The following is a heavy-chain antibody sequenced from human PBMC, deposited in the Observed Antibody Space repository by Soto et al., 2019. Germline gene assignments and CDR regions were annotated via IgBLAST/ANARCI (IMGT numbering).Heavy chain of an antibody. V-gene: IGHV1-69*01. CDR2: IIPIFGTA. J-gene: IGHJ5*02. CDR1: GGTFSSYA. CDR3: ARESYNWNDNAYWFDP. D-gene: IGHD1-20*01. Sequence: QVQLVQSGAEVKKPGYSVKVSCKASGGTFSSYAISWVRQAPGQGLEWMGGIIPIFGTANYAQKFQGRVTINADESTSTAYMELSSLRSEDTAVYYCARESYNWNDNAYWFDPCGQGTLVTVAS.